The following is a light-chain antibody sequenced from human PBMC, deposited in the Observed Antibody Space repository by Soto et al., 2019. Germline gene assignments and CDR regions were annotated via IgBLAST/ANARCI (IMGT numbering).Light chain of an antibody. V-gene: IGLV2-14*01. CDR1: SSDVGGYNY. CDR3: CSYAGSRTHVL. Sequence: QSALTQPASVSGSPGQSITISCTGTSSDVGGYNYVSWYQQHPGKAPKLMIYEVSNRPSGVSNRFSGSKSGNTASLTISGLQAEDEAEYYSCSYAGSRTHVLFGGGTKLTVL. CDR2: EVS. J-gene: IGLJ2*01.